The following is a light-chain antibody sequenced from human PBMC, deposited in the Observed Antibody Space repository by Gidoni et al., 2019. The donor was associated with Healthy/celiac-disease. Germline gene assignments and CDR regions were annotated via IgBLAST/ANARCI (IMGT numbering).Light chain of an antibody. CDR1: QRISSY. Sequence: DIQMTQSPSSLSASVGDRVTITCRASQRISSYLDWYQQKPGKAPKLLIYAASSFQSGVPSRFIGSGSSTDFTLTIISLQPADFSTSYCHQSYSTPLTFXRXTKVEIK. J-gene: IGKJ4*01. V-gene: IGKV1-39*01. CDR3: HQSYSTPLT. CDR2: AAS.